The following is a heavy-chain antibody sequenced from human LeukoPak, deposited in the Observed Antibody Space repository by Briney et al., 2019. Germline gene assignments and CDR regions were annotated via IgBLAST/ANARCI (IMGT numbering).Heavy chain of an antibody. CDR2: LSGSGGST. D-gene: IGHD6-19*01. J-gene: IGHJ4*02. CDR1: GFAFSSYA. V-gene: IGHV3-23*01. Sequence: PGGSLRLSCAASGFAFSSYAMSWVRQAPGKGLEWVLVLSGSGGSTYYADSAKGRFTISRDNSKNTLYLQMSSLRAEDTAVYYCAQSVLSTPGSGWFWRSWGQGTLVTVSS. CDR3: AQSVLSTPGSGWFWRS.